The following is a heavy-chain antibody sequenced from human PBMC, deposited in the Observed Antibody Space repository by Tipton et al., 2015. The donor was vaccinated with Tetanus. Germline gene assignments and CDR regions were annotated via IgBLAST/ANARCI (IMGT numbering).Heavy chain of an antibody. CDR3: AILSKHWLAPRGAP. D-gene: IGHD6-19*01. Sequence: TLSLTCAVSGGSSSSFYWSWIRQPPGKGLEWIGEINQRGGISYNPSLKSRVTISVDTSKSHFSLNITSVTAADTAVYYCAILSKHWLAPRGAPWGQGILVTVSS. CDR2: INQRGGI. V-gene: IGHV4-34*01. J-gene: IGHJ5*02. CDR1: GGSSSSFY.